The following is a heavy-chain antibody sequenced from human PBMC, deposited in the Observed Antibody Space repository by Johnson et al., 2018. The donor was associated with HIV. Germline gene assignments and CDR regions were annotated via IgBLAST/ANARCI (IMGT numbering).Heavy chain of an antibody. J-gene: IGHJ3*02. CDR2: ISGSGGST. CDR3: AGGGLGYQNIHDAFDI. V-gene: IGHV3-23*04. CDR1: GFTFSSYA. Sequence: VQLVESGGGLVQPGGSLRLSCAASGFTFSSYAMSWVRQAPGKGLEWVSAISGSGGSTYYADSVKGRFTISRDNSKNSLHLQMNSLRAEDTALYYCAGGGLGYQNIHDAFDIWGQGTMVTVSS. D-gene: IGHD2-2*01.